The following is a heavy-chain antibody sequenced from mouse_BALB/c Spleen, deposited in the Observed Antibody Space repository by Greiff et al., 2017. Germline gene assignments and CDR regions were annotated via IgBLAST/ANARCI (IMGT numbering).Heavy chain of an antibody. CDR3: ARGRYGNYYAMDY. V-gene: IGHV2-2*02. Sequence: QVQLKQSGPGLVQPSQSLSITCTVSGFSLTSYGVHWVRQSPGKGLEWLGVIWSGGSTDYNAAFISRLSISKDNSKSQVFFKMNSLQANDTAIYYCARGRYGNYYAMDYWGQGTSVTDAS. D-gene: IGHD2-10*02. J-gene: IGHJ4*01. CDR1: GFSLTSYG. CDR2: IWSGGST.